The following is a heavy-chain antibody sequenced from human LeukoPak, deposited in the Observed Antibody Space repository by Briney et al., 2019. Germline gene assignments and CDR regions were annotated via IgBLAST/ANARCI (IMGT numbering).Heavy chain of an antibody. V-gene: IGHV3-48*01. J-gene: IGHJ4*02. D-gene: IGHD1-26*01. CDR3: ARDRPTSGSYFFDY. CDR2: ISGRSSTI. Sequence: GGSLRLSCAASAFTFSDYSMNWVRQAPGKGLEWISYISGRSSTIYYADSVRGRFTISRDNAKNSMYLQMNSLRAEDTAVYYCARDRPTSGSYFFDYWGQGTLVTVSS. CDR1: AFTFSDYS.